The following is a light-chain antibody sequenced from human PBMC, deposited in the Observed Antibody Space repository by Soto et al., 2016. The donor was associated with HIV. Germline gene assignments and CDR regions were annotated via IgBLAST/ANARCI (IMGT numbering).Light chain of an antibody. J-gene: IGLJ1*01. Sequence: SYDLTQPPSVSVSPGQAARITCSGDELGDKYASWYQQRPGQSPVLVIYQDNKRPSGIPERFSGSISGNTATLTLSETQAMDEGDYYCQAWDNRTASFGTGTQVTVL. CDR3: QAWDNRTAS. V-gene: IGLV3-1*01. CDR2: QDN. CDR1: ELGDKY.